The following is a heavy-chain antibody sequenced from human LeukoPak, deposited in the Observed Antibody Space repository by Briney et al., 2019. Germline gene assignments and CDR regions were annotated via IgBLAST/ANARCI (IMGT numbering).Heavy chain of an antibody. CDR2: INPDSGGT. Sequence: ASVKVSCKTSGYTFTDFHIHWVRQAPGQGPEWMGWINPDSGGTNSAQKFQGRVTLTRDTSISTAYMELSSLRSDDSAVYFCARDHCTSSGCYEDYYYGLDVWGQGTTVTVSS. J-gene: IGHJ6*02. CDR1: GYTFTDFH. CDR3: ARDHCTSSGCYEDYYYGLDV. V-gene: IGHV1-2*02. D-gene: IGHD2-2*01.